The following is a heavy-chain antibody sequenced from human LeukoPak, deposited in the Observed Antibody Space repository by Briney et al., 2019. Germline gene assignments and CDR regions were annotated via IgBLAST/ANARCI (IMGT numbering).Heavy chain of an antibody. V-gene: IGHV4-39*01. J-gene: IGHJ6*03. CDR1: GGSISSSSYY. Sequence: SETLSLTCTVSGGSISSSSYYWGWIRQPPGKGLEWIGSIYYSGSTYFNPSLKSRVTISVDTSKNQFSLKLSSVTAADTAVYYCALGPAAGTYYYYYYMDVWGKGTTVTVSS. D-gene: IGHD6-13*01. CDR2: IYYSGST. CDR3: ALGPAAGTYYYYYYMDV.